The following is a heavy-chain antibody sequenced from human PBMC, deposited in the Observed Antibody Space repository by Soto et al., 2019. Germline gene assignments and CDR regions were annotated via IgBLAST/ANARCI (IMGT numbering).Heavy chain of an antibody. D-gene: IGHD1-26*01. Sequence: QVQLVQSGAEVKKPGSSVKVSCKASGGTFSSYAISWVRQAPGQGLEWMGGIIPIFGTANYAQKFQGRVTITADESTSTAYMELSSLRSEDTAVYYCAREVGANAGLGHYYYYGMDVWGQGTTVTVSS. CDR2: IIPIFGTA. J-gene: IGHJ6*02. CDR1: GGTFSSYA. CDR3: AREVGANAGLGHYYYYGMDV. V-gene: IGHV1-69*01.